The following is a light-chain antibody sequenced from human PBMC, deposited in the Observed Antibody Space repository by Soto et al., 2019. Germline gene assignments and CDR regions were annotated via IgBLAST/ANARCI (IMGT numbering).Light chain of an antibody. V-gene: IGLV2-8*01. J-gene: IGLJ2*01. CDR1: RSDVGGDDL. CDR2: AVN. Sequence: QSALTQPPSASGSPGQSVTISCTGSRSDVGGDDLVSWYQQRPGKAPQLIISAVNKRPSGVPDRFSGSKSGNTASLTVSGLQAEDEADYYCSSYKRGATLVFGGGTKLTVL. CDR3: SSYKRGATLV.